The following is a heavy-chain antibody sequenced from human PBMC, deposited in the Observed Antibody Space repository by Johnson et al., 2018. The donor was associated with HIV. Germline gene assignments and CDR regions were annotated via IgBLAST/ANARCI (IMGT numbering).Heavy chain of an antibody. J-gene: IGHJ3*02. Sequence: VQLVESGGGCAKPGGSLSLSCAASGFTFSSYAMSWVRQAPGKGLEWVSYISSNGGSTYYANSVKGRFTISRDNSKNTLYLQMGSLRAEDMAVYYCARDRALRGYYDSSGYTWADAFDIWGQGTMVTVSS. CDR2: ISSNGGST. CDR3: ARDRALRGYYDSSGYTWADAFDI. D-gene: IGHD3-22*01. CDR1: GFTFSSYA. V-gene: IGHV3-64*01.